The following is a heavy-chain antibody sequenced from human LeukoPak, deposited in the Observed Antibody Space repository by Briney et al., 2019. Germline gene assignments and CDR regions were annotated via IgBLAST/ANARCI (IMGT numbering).Heavy chain of an antibody. D-gene: IGHD3-10*01. CDR3: AREDYGSGSSYWFDP. CDR1: GFTVSSNY. J-gene: IGHJ5*02. CDR2: IYSGGST. Sequence: PGGSLRLSCAASGFTVSSNYMSWVRQAPGKGLEWVSVIYSGGSTYYADSVKGRFTISRDNSKNTLYLQMNSLRSEDTAVYYCAREDYGSGSSYWFDPWGQGTLVTVSS. V-gene: IGHV3-53*05.